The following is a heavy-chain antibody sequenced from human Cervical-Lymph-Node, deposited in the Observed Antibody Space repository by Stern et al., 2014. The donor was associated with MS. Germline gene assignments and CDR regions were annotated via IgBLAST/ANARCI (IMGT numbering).Heavy chain of an antibody. CDR1: GDSISGHY. J-gene: IGHJ5*02. Sequence: QVQLQESGPGLVKPSETLSLTCSVSGDSISGHYWSWIRQPPGKGLEWIGYIYYTGSTNYNPSLKSRVTISIDTSKTQFSLRLNSVTAADTAVYYCARVVVLAGSRWFDPWGQGILVSVSS. V-gene: IGHV4-59*11. CDR3: ARVVVLAGSRWFDP. D-gene: IGHD2-15*01. CDR2: IYYTGST.